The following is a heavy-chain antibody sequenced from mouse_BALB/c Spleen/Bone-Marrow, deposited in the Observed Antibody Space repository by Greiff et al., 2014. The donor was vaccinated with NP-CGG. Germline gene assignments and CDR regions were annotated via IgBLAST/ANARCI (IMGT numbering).Heavy chain of an antibody. D-gene: IGHD2-1*01. CDR2: IYPGSGST. CDR1: GYTFTDYY. J-gene: IGHJ3*01. V-gene: IGHV1-77*01. Sequence: VQLQQSGAELARPGTSVKLSCKASGYTFTDYYINWVKQRTGQGLEWIGEIYPGSGSTYYNEKFKGKATLTADKSSSTVNMHLSSLTAEDSAVYFCARDHYGNYEGFDYWGQGTLVTVSA. CDR3: ARDHYGNYEGFDY.